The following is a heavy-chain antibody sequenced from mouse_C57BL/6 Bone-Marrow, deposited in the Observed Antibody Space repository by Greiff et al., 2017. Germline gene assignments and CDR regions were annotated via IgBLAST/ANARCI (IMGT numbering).Heavy chain of an antibody. CDR2: INPSSGYT. Sequence: VQLQQSGAELARPGASVKMSCKASGYTFTSYTMHWVKQRPGQGLEWIGYINPSSGYTKYNQKFKDKATLTADTSSSTAYMQLSSLTSEDSAVYYCASWDALYYAMDYWGQGTSVTVSS. V-gene: IGHV1-4*01. D-gene: IGHD4-1*01. CDR3: ASWDALYYAMDY. CDR1: GYTFTSYT. J-gene: IGHJ4*01.